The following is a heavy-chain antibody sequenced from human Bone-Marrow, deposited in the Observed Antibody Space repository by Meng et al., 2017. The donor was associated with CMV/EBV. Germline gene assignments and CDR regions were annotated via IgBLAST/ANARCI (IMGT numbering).Heavy chain of an antibody. Sequence: GESLKISCAASGFTFSSYWMSWVRQAPGKGLEWVANIKQDGSEKYYVDSVKGRFTISRDNAKNSLYLQMNSLRAEDTAVYYCARGYSYGTLWGQGTLVTGSS. D-gene: IGHD5-18*01. V-gene: IGHV3-7*01. J-gene: IGHJ4*02. CDR3: ARGYSYGTL. CDR1: GFTFSSYW. CDR2: IKQDGSEK.